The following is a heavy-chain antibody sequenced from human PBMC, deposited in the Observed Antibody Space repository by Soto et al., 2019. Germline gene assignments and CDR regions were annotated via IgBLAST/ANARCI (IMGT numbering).Heavy chain of an antibody. CDR3: AKDSAYGDNDAFDI. CDR2: ISYDGSNK. CDR1: GFTFSSYG. J-gene: IGHJ3*02. Sequence: QVQLVESGGGVVQPGRSLRLSCAASGFTFSSYGMHWVRQAPGKGLEWVAVISYDGSNKYYADSVKGRFTISRDNSKNTLYLQMNSLRAEDTAAYYCAKDSAYGDNDAFDIWGQGTMVTVSS. V-gene: IGHV3-30*18. D-gene: IGHD4-17*01.